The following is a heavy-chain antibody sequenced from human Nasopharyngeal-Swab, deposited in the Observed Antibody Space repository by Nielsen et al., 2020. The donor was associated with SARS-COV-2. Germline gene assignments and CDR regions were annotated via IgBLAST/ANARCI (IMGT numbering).Heavy chain of an antibody. CDR2: IYYSGST. CDR3: ARQGGWYFDY. D-gene: IGHD6-19*01. J-gene: IGHJ4*02. V-gene: IGHV4-39*01. Sequence: WIRQPPGKGLEWIGSIYYSGSTYYNPSLESRVTISVDTSKNQFSLKLSSVTAADTAVYYCARQGGWYFDYWGQGTLVTVSS.